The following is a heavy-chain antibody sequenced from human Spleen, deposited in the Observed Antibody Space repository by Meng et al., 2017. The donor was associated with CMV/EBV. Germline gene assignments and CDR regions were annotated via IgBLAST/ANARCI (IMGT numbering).Heavy chain of an antibody. CDR2: IYYSATT. J-gene: IGHJ6*02. CDR3: AKGVSPGYYYYYGMDV. D-gene: IGHD2-15*01. CDR1: GGFFKSYY. Sequence: SETLSLTCAVSGGFFKSYYWSWIRQPPGRGLEWIGSIYYSATTYYEPSLKSRVTISRDTSKKQFSLKLTSVTAADTAVYYCAKGVSPGYYYYYGMDVWGQGTTVTVSS. V-gene: IGHV4-59*12.